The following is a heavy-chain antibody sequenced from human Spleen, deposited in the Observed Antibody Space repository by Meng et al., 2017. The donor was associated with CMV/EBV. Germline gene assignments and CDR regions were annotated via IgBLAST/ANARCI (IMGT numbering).Heavy chain of an antibody. J-gene: IGHJ6*02. D-gene: IGHD2-15*01. Sequence: ASVKVSCKASGYTFTSFGISWVRQAPGQGLEWMGWISASNGNPNYAQNLQGRVSMTTDTSTSTAYMELRSLRSDDMAVYHCARVKRYCTGGTCSSTGYYGMDVWGQGTTVTVSS. CDR1: GYTFTSFG. CDR2: ISASNGNP. V-gene: IGHV1-18*03. CDR3: ARVKRYCTGGTCSSTGYYGMDV.